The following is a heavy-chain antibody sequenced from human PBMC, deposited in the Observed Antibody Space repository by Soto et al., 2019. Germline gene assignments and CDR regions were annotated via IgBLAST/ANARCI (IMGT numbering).Heavy chain of an antibody. Sequence: SETLSLTCAVSGASISGSYYYWAWLRQSPGKGPEWIGSVFYTGFTSYNPSLESRVSVSVYTSKSQFSLKLSAVTAADTAVYYCATSQKGYNWNYFDHWGQGALVTVSS. V-gene: IGHV4-39*01. D-gene: IGHD1-20*01. CDR3: ATSQKGYNWNYFDH. CDR2: VFYTGFT. J-gene: IGHJ4*02. CDR1: GASISGSYYY.